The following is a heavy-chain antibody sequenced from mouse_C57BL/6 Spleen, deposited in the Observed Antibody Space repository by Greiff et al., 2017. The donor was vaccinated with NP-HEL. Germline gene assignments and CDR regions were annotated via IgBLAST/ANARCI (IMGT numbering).Heavy chain of an antibody. V-gene: IGHV3-6*01. D-gene: IGHD1-1*01. CDR3: SYGSSYWYFDV. Sequence: EVQLQQSGPGLVKPSQSLSLPCSVTGYSITSGYYWNWIRQFPGNKLEWMGYISYDGSNNYNPSLKNRISITRDTSKNQFFLKLNSVTTEDTATYYCSYGSSYWYFDVWGTGTTVTVSS. CDR1: GYSITSGYY. J-gene: IGHJ1*03. CDR2: ISYDGSN.